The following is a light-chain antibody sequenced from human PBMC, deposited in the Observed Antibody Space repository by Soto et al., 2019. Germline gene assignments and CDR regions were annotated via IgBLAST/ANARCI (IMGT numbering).Light chain of an antibody. CDR1: SSDVGGYNY. CDR3: SSYTSSGAHVV. CDR2: EVS. V-gene: IGLV2-14*01. Sequence: QSALTQPASVSGSPGQSITISCTGTSSDVGGYNYVSWYQQHPGKAPKLMIYEVSNRPSRVSDRFSGSKSGNTASLTISGLQAEDEADYYCSSYTSSGAHVVFGGGTKVTVL. J-gene: IGLJ2*01.